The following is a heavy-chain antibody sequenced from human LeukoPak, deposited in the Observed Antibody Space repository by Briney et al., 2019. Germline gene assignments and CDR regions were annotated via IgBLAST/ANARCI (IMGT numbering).Heavy chain of an antibody. CDR2: IYYSGST. CDR3: ARSRRSSSGWYLGY. CDR1: GGSISSYY. J-gene: IGHJ4*02. D-gene: IGHD6-19*01. V-gene: IGHV4-59*01. Sequence: SETLSLTCTVSGGSISSYYWSWIRQPPGKGLEWIGYIYYSGSTNYNPSLKSRVTISVDTSKNQFSLKLSSMTAADTAVYYCARSRRSSSGWYLGYWGQGTLVTVSS.